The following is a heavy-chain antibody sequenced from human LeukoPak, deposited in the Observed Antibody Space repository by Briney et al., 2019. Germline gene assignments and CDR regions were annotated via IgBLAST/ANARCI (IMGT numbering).Heavy chain of an antibody. Sequence: SVKVSCKASGGTFSSYAISWVRQAPGQGLEWMGGIIPIFGTANYAQKFQGRVTITADESTSTAYMELSSLRSEDTAVYYCASRPHDFWSGYSDTQYYYYGMDVWGQGTTVTVSS. CDR3: ASRPHDFWSGYSDTQYYYYGMDV. CDR2: IIPIFGTA. CDR1: GGTFSSYA. V-gene: IGHV1-69*13. D-gene: IGHD3-3*01. J-gene: IGHJ6*02.